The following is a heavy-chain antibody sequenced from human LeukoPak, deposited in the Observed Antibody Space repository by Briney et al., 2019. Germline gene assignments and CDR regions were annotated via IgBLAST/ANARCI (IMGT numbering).Heavy chain of an antibody. CDR3: ARVTTYYYYYMDV. J-gene: IGHJ6*03. D-gene: IGHD4-11*01. V-gene: IGHV3-7*01. CDR2: IKQDGSEK. Sequence: GGSLRLSCAASGFTFSSYWMSWVRQAPGKGLEWVANIKQDGSEKYYVDSVKGRFTISRDNAKNSLYLQMDSLRAEDTAIYYCARVTTYYYYYMDVWGNGTTVTISS. CDR1: GFTFSSYW.